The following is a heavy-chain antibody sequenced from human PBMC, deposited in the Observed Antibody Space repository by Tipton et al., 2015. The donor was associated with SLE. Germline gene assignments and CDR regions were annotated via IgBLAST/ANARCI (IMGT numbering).Heavy chain of an antibody. CDR2: IYYSGST. D-gene: IGHD3-16*01. CDR1: GGSISSYY. V-gene: IGHV4-59*01. Sequence: TLSLTCTVSGGSISSYYWSWIRQPPGKGLEWIGYIYYSGSTNYNPSLKSRVTISVDTSKNQFSLKLSSGTAADTAVYYCARGGGGAFDMWGQGTMVTVSS. J-gene: IGHJ3*02. CDR3: ARGGGGAFDM.